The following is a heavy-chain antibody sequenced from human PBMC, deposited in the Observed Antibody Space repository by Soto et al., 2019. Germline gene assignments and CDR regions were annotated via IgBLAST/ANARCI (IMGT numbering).Heavy chain of an antibody. J-gene: IGHJ6*02. D-gene: IGHD3-9*01. CDR2: INPNSGDT. CDR3: ARDARGTRGFDEMDI. V-gene: IGHV1-2*02. Sequence: QVHLVQSGAEVKKPGASVKVSCKASGYIFTGYHIHWVRQAPGRGLEWMGCINPNSGDTEYAQNFQGRVTMTRDTSFNLVYMEMSGLMSDDTAVYYCARDARGTRGFDEMDIWGQGTTVTVSS. CDR1: GYIFTGYH.